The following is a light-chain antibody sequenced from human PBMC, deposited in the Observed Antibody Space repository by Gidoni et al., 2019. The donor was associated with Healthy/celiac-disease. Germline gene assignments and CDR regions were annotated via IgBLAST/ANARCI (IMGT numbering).Light chain of an antibody. CDR2: WAS. CDR3: QQYYSTPYT. CDR1: QSVLYSSNNKNY. V-gene: IGKV4-1*01. Sequence: IEMTHPPDSLAVSLGERATINCKSSQSVLYSSNNKNYLAWYQQKPGQPPKLLIYWASTRESGVPDRFSGSGSGTDFTLTISSLQAEDVAVYYCQQYYSTPYTFGQGTKLEIK. J-gene: IGKJ2*01.